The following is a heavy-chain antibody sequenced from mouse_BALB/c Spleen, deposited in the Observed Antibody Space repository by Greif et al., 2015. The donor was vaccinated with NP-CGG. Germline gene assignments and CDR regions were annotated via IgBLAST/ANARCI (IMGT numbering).Heavy chain of an antibody. J-gene: IGHJ3*01. D-gene: IGHD2-3*01. CDR2: IWAGQST. CDR3: SREGGHYNGYGLFY. CDR1: GFSLTSYG. V-gene: IGHV2-9*02. Sequence: VRLVESGPGLVAPSQSLSITCTVSGFSLTSYGVHWVRQPPGKGLEWLGVIWAGQSTNYNSALMSRLSISKDNSRSXVFLKMNSLQGNDPAIYYWSREGGHYNGYGLFYWGQGTLSLSLQ.